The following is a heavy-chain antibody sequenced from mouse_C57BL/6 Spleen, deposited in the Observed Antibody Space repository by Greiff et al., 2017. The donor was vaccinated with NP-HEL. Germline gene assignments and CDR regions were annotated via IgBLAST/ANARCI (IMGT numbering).Heavy chain of an antibody. Sequence: EVMLVESGGDLVKPGGSLKLSCAASGFTFSSYGMPWVRQTPDQSLEWVGTISRGGSYTYYPDRVKGRSTISRDNAKNTLYLQMSSLKSEDTAMYYCARQELYYFDDRGQGTTVTVSS. CDR3: ARQELYYFDD. J-gene: IGHJ2*01. V-gene: IGHV5-6*01. CDR1: GFTFSSYG. D-gene: IGHD4-1*01. CDR2: ISRGGSYT.